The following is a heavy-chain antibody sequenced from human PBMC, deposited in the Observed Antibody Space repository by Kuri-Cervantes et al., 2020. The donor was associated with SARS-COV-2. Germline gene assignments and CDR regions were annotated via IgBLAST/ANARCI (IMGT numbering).Heavy chain of an antibody. D-gene: IGHD2-8*01. V-gene: IGHV4-4*09. CDR3: ARDLGVLGTKE. CDR1: GGSISSYY. J-gene: IGHJ4*02. CDR2: IYTSGST. Sequence: GSLRLSCTVSGGSISSYYWSWIRQPAGKGLEWIGYIYTSGSTNYNPSLKSRVTISVDTSKNQFSLKLSSVTAADTAVYYCARDLGVLGTKEWGQGTLVTVSS.